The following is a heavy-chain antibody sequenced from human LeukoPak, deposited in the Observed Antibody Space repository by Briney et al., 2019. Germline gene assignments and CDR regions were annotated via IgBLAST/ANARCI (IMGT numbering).Heavy chain of an antibody. CDR1: GYTFTSYA. D-gene: IGHD3-10*01. Sequence: ASVKVSCKASGYTFTSYAMNWARQAPGQGLEWMGWINTSTGNPTYAQGFTGRFVFSLDTSVSTAYLQISSLKAEDTAVYYCARVGNYGSGTSGRDYWGQGTLVTVSS. V-gene: IGHV7-4-1*02. J-gene: IGHJ4*02. CDR2: INTSTGNP. CDR3: ARVGNYGSGTSGRDY.